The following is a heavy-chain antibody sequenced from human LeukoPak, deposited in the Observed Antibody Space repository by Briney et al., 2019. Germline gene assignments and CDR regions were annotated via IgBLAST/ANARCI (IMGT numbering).Heavy chain of an antibody. V-gene: IGHV3-73*01. D-gene: IGHD1-26*01. CDR3: ARGNSGSHYVEYYYGMDV. CDR1: GFTFSGSA. CDR2: IRSKANSYAT. Sequence: PGGSLRLSCAASGFTFSGSAMHWVRQASGKGLEWVGRIRSKANSYATAYAASVKGRFTISRDDSKNTAYLQMNSLKTEDTAVYYCARGNSGSHYVEYYYGMDVWGQGTTVTVSS. J-gene: IGHJ6*02.